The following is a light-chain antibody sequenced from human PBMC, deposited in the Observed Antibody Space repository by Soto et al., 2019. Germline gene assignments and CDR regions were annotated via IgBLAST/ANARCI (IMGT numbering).Light chain of an antibody. J-gene: IGLJ2*01. V-gene: IGLV2-11*01. CDR2: AVS. CDR1: SSDVGGYNY. Sequence: QSALTQPRSVSGSPGQSVTISCTGTSSDVGGYNYVSWYQQHPGKAPKLMIYAVSKRPSGVPDRFSGSKSGNTASLTISGLQAEDEADYYCCSYAGSDRVFGGGTKLTVL. CDR3: CSYAGSDRV.